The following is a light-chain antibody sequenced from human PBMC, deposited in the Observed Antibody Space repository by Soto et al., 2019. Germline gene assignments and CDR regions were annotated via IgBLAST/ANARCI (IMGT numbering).Light chain of an antibody. V-gene: IGKV1-39*01. J-gene: IGKJ4*01. Sequence: DVRMTQSPSSLSASVGDKITITCRASRTINTYLNWFQQKPGEPPRLLIYGESTLHDGVPSRFSGSGSGTDLTLTISRLQPEDFATYYCQXVHSFPLTXGGGTKVDIK. CDR3: QXVHSFPLT. CDR2: GES. CDR1: RTINTY.